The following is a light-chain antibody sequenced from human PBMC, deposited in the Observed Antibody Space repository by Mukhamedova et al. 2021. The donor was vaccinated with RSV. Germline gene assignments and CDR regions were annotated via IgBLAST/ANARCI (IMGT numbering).Light chain of an antibody. CDR2: GAS. CDR1: QDITNS. CDR3: QKYDDAPLT. J-gene: IGKJ4*01. V-gene: IGKV1-27*01. Sequence: GDVVTITCRASQDITNSLAWFQQRPGKVPTLLIYGASTLKGGVPSRFSGSASGTDFTLTITGLQPEDFATYYCQKYDDAPLTFGG.